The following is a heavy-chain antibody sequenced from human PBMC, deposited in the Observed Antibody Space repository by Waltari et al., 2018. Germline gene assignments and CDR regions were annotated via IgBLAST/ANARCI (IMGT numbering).Heavy chain of an antibody. Sequence: QVQLQESGQGLVKPSGTLSLTCAVSGDSSSGNYWWRWVRQSPEKGLEWIGQVHHSGKTHYNPSLQSRVAISVDKPKNQFSLNLNSVTAADTAIYYCAGDRAIGLFFDYWGRGTLVTVSS. V-gene: IGHV4-4*02. D-gene: IGHD2-2*01. J-gene: IGHJ4*02. CDR2: VHHSGKT. CDR3: AGDRAIGLFFDY. CDR1: GDSSSGNYW.